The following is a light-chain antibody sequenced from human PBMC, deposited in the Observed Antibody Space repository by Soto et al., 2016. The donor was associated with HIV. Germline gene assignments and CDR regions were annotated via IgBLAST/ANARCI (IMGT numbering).Light chain of an antibody. CDR2: AAS. CDR1: QNINIY. J-gene: IGKJ4*01. CDR3: QQYKTYPLT. V-gene: IGKV1-27*01. Sequence: DTQMTQSPSSLSASVGDRVTITCRASQNINIYLAWYQQSPGKVPKLLIYAASTLQSGVPSRFSGSGSGTDFTLTISSLQPEDFATYFCQQYKTYPLTFGGGTKVQIK.